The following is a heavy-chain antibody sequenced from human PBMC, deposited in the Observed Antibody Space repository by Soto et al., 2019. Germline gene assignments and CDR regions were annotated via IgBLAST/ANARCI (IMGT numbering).Heavy chain of an antibody. V-gene: IGHV3-72*01. J-gene: IGHJ6*02. D-gene: IGHD2-21*01. CDR1: GFTSSDHY. CDR3: ARHIPYHGKDV. CDR2: IRNKVNSYTT. Sequence: EVQLVESGGGLVQPGGSLRLSCAASGFTSSDHYMDWVRQATRKGLEWVGRIRNKVNSYTTEYAASVKGRFTVSRDDSKNSVYLQMNSLKTEDTAVYYCARHIPYHGKDVWGQGTTVTVSS.